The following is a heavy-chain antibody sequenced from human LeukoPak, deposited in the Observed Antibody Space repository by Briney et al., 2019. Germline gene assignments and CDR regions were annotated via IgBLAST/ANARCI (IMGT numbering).Heavy chain of an antibody. Sequence: PSETLSLTCTVSGGSISRYYWSWIRQPPGQGLEWIGYIYYSGSTSYNPSLKSRVTISLDTSRTQFSLELASVTAADTAVYYCCLMIVVEQLTYDYWGQGILVTVSS. CDR3: CLMIVVEQLTYDY. V-gene: IGHV4-59*01. J-gene: IGHJ4*02. D-gene: IGHD3-22*01. CDR2: IYYSGST. CDR1: GGSISRYY.